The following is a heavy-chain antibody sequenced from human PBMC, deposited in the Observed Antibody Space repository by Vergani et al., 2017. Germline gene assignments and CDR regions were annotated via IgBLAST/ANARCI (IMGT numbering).Heavy chain of an antibody. D-gene: IGHD3-9*01. CDR3: ARVKGILTGFYYYGMDV. J-gene: IGHJ6*02. CDR1: GFTFSSYE. Sequence: EVQLLESGGGLVQPGGSLRLSCAASGFTFSSYEMNWVRQAPGKGLEWVSYISSSGSTIYYADSVKGRFTISRDNAKNSLYLQMNSLRAEDTAVYYCARVKGILTGFYYYGMDVWGQGP. V-gene: IGHV3-48*03. CDR2: ISSSGSTI.